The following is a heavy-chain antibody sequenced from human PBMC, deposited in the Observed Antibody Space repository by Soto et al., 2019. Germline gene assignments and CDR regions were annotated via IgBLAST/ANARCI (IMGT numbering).Heavy chain of an antibody. J-gene: IGHJ6*02. Sequence: QVQLQESGPGLVKPSQTLSLTCTVSGGSISSGGYYWSWIRQHPGKGLEWLGYIYYSGSTYYNPSRRSRLTISVDMSRNQFSQMLRSVIAADTAVYYCASWFLRLYGMDVWGRGTTVTVSS. CDR1: GGSISSGGYY. V-gene: IGHV4-31*03. CDR3: ASWFLRLYGMDV. D-gene: IGHD3-10*01. CDR2: IYYSGST.